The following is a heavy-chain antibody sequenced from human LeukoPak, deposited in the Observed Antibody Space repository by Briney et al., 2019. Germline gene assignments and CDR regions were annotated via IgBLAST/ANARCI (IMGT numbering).Heavy chain of an antibody. Sequence: PGGSLRLSCAASGFTFRGYGMHWVRQAPGKGLEWVTFIHYDGRNQYYADSVKGRFTISRDNAKNSLYLQMNSLRAEDTAVYYCARDYGDYGHYYYYMDVWGKGTTVTVSS. CDR1: GFTFRGYG. V-gene: IGHV3-30*02. CDR3: ARDYGDYGHYYYYMDV. D-gene: IGHD4-17*01. J-gene: IGHJ6*03. CDR2: IHYDGRNQ.